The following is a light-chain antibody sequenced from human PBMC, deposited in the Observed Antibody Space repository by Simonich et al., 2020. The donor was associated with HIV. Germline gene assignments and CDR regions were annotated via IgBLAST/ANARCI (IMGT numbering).Light chain of an antibody. CDR2: LGS. CDR1: QSLLHSNGYNY. V-gene: IGKV2-28*01. J-gene: IGKJ1*01. Sequence: DIVMTQSPLSLHVTPGEPASISCRSSQSLLHSNGYNYLDWYLQKPGQSPQVLIYLGSNRASGVPDRFSGSGSGTDFTLKISRVEAEDVGVYYCMQALQTPRTFGQGTKVEIK. CDR3: MQALQTPRT.